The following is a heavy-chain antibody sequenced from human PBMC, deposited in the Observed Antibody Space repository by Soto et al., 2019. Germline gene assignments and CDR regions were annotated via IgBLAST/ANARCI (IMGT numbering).Heavy chain of an antibody. CDR2: ISAYNGNT. Sequence: ASAKVSFNASGYTFTNYGISWVRQAPGQGLEWMGWISAYNGNTNYTQKFQGRVTMTTDTPTGTAYMELRSRRSDDTAVYYCARDRWIKIWSGSRDNRLDPWGQGTLVTVSS. CDR1: GYTFTNYG. V-gene: IGHV1-18*01. J-gene: IGHJ5*02. CDR3: ARDRWIKIWSGSRDNRLDP. D-gene: IGHD5-18*01.